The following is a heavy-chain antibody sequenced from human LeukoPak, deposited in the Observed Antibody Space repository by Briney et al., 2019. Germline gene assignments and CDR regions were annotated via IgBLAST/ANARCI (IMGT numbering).Heavy chain of an antibody. V-gene: IGHV4-34*01. J-gene: IGHJ4*02. CDR1: GGSFSGYY. CDR2: NNHSGST. Sequence: SETLSLTCAVYGGSFSGYYWSWIRQPPGKGLEWVGENNHSGSTNYNPSLKSRVTISVDTSKNQFSLKLSCVTAADTAVYYCARGIVGATDFDYWGQGTLVTVSS. CDR3: ARGIVGATDFDY. D-gene: IGHD1-26*01.